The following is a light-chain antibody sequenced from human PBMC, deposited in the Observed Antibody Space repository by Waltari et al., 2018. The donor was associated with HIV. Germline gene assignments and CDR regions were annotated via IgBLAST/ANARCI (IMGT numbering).Light chain of an antibody. CDR3: AAWDDSLSGPV. J-gene: IGLJ3*02. V-gene: IGLV1-47*01. CDR2: WNN. Sequence: QSVLTQPPSASGTPGQRVTISCSGSSSNIGGNYVYWYQQLPGTAPKLLSYWNNQRPSGVPDRFSGSKSGTSASLAISGLRSEDEADYYCAAWDDSLSGPVFGGGAKLTVL. CDR1: SSNIGGNY.